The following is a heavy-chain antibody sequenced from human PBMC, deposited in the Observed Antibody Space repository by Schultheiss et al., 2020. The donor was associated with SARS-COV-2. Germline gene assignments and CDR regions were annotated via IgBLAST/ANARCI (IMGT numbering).Heavy chain of an antibody. J-gene: IGHJ4*02. Sequence: SETLSLTCTVSGGSISSSSYYWGWIRQPPGKGLEWIGSIYYSGSTYYNPSLKSRVTISVDTSKNQFSLKLSSVTAADTAVYYCARGSNSAFDSWGQGTLVTVSS. CDR3: ARGSNSAFDS. CDR1: GGSISSSSYY. D-gene: IGHD1-20*01. V-gene: IGHV4-39*07. CDR2: IYYSGST.